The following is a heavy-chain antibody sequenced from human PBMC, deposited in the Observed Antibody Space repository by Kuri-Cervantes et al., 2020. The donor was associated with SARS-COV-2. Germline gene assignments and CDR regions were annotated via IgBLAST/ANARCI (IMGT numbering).Heavy chain of an antibody. D-gene: IGHD3-3*01. J-gene: IGHJ5*02. Sequence: GSLRLSCAVSGYSISSGYYWGWIRQPPGKGLEWIGSIYHSGSTNYNPSLKSRATISVDTSKNQFSLKLSSVTAADTAVYYCARPAAGPPPGHWSGYYASGWFDPWGQGTLVTVSS. CDR1: GYSISSGYY. CDR3: ARPAAGPPPGHWSGYYASGWFDP. V-gene: IGHV4-38-2*01. CDR2: IYHSGST.